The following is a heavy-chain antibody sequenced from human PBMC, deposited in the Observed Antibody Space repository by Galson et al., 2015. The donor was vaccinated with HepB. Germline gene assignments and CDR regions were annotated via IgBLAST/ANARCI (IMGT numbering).Heavy chain of an antibody. V-gene: IGHV3-30-3*01. J-gene: IGHJ6*02. CDR3: ARVRTIEVGATFYYYYYGMDV. CDR2: ISYDGSNK. Sequence: SLRLSCAASGFTFSSYAMHWVRQAPGKGLEWVAVISYDGSNKYYADSVKGRFTISRDNSKNTLYLQMNSLRAEDTAVYYCARVRTIEVGATFYYYYYGMDVWGQGTTVTVSS. CDR1: GFTFSSYA. D-gene: IGHD1-26*01.